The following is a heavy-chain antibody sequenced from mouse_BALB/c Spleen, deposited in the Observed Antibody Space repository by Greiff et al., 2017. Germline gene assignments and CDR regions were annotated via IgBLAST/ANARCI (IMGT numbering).Heavy chain of an antibody. CDR2: IYPGNVNT. V-gene: IGHV1S56*01. CDR3: ARENGGFAY. Sequence: QVQLKESGPELVKPGASVRISCKASGYTFTSYYIHWVKQRPGQGLEWIGWIYPGNVNTKYNEKFKGKATLTADKSSSTAYMQLSSLTSEDSAVYFCARENGGFAYWGQGTLVTVSA. J-gene: IGHJ3*01. CDR1: GYTFTSYY.